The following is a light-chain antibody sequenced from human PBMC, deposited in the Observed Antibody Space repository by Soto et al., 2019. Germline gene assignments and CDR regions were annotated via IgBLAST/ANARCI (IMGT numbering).Light chain of an antibody. CDR1: QSIGNY. CDR3: QQRSSWPFT. J-gene: IGKJ3*01. CDR2: ATS. Sequence: EVVLTQSPATLSLSPGEGATLSCRASQSIGNYFAWYQQKPGQAPRLLIYATSNRATGIPARFSGSGSGTDFPLTISSLEPEEFAIYYCQQRSSWPFTFGPGTKVDIK. V-gene: IGKV3-11*01.